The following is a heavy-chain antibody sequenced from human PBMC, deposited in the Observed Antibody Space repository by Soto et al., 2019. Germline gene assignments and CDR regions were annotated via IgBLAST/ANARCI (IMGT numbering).Heavy chain of an antibody. D-gene: IGHD4-17*01. CDR1: CGSFRGYY. V-gene: IGHV4-34*01. CDR2: INHRGST. CDR3: ARVGFYGRRDLDY. Sequence: ETLSPTYAVYCGSFRGYYWSWIRQHPWKGLEWIGEINHRGSTNYNPYIKSRVTISVDTYKNKFSLKLSSVTAADTAVYYGARVGFYGRRDLDYWGQGTLVSVCS. J-gene: IGHJ4*02.